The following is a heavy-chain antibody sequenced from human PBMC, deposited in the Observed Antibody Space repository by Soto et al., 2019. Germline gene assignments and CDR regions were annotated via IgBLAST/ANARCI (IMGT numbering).Heavy chain of an antibody. CDR1: GFIFEDYA. J-gene: IGHJ6*02. CDR2: ISWGSGSI. Sequence: EVQLVESGGGLVQPGRSLRLSCAASGFIFEDYAMHWVRQAPGKGLEWVSGISWGSGSIGYADSVKGRFTTSRDNAKNSLYLQMNSLRAEDTALYYCAKGSNLAAAAYYYYYGMDVWGQGTTVTVSS. V-gene: IGHV3-9*01. D-gene: IGHD6-13*01. CDR3: AKGSNLAAAAYYYYYGMDV.